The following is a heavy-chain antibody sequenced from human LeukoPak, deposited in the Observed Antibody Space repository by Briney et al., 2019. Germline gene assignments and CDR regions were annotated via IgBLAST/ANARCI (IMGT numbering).Heavy chain of an antibody. J-gene: IGHJ4*02. CDR2: MYTSGST. V-gene: IGHV4-61*02. D-gene: IGHD3-9*01. CDR3: ARFHSLTYYFDY. Sequence: SETLSLTCTVSGGSISSGSYYWSWIRQPAGKGLEWIGRMYTSGSTNYNPSLRSRVTISVDTSKNQFSLKLSSVTAADTAVYYRARFHSLTYYFDYWGQGTLVTVSS. CDR1: GGSISSGSYY.